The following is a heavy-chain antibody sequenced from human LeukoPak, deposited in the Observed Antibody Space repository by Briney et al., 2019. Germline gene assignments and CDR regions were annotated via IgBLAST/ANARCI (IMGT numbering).Heavy chain of an antibody. CDR1: GFTINIYA. J-gene: IGHJ3*01. Sequence: GGSLRLSCAPSGFTINIYAMTWVRQAPGKGLEWVSSITVNGGGTSYADSVKGRFTISRDNSKNTLYLQMNSLRAEDTAVYYCAKDPNGDYVGAFDGWDQGTRVTVSS. CDR2: ITVNGGGT. CDR3: AKDPNGDYVGAFDG. D-gene: IGHD4-17*01. V-gene: IGHV3-23*01.